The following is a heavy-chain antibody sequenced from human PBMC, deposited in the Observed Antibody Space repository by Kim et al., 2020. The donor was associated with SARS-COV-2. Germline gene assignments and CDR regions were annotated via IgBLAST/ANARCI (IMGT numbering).Heavy chain of an antibody. CDR1: GFSLRTSGMC. CDR2: IDWDGDK. Sequence: SGPTLVKATQTLTLTCTFSGFSLRTSGMCVNWIRQPPGKALEWLARIDWDGDKHYSTSLKTRLTISKDTSKNQVVLTMTNMDPVDTATYYCVRGRYYYDFWGQGTLVTVSS. J-gene: IGHJ4*02. V-gene: IGHV2-70*11. CDR3: VRGRYYYDF.